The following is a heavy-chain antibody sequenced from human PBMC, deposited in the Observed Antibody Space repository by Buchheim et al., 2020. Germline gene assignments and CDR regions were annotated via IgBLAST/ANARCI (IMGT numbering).Heavy chain of an antibody. CDR2: LYSSGGT. Sequence: QVQLQESGPGLVKPSQTLSLTCTVSGGSISSADYYWSWIRQPPGKGLEWIGYLYSSGGTYYNPSLYSRVTLSIDTSKNQFSLELSSVTAADTAVFYCARIPRIFGDYGFLDLWGRGT. CDR3: ARIPRIFGDYGFLDL. CDR1: GGSISSADYY. D-gene: IGHD3-10*02. J-gene: IGHJ2*01. V-gene: IGHV4-30-4*01.